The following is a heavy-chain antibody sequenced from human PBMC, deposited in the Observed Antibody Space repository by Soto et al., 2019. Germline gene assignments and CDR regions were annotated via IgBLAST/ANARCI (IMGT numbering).Heavy chain of an antibody. D-gene: IGHD2-2*01. CDR2: IHHSGTT. J-gene: IGHJ4*02. CDR3: ARGGGYCGTTSCYTYFFDY. CDR1: GDSVSSGSYY. V-gene: IGHV4-61*01. Sequence: SETLSLTCTVSGDSVSSGSYYWSWIRQPPGKGLEWIAYIHHSGTTNYNPSLKSRVTISVDTSKNQFSLKLTSVTAADTAMFYCARGGGYCGTTSCYTYFFDYWGQGALVTVSS.